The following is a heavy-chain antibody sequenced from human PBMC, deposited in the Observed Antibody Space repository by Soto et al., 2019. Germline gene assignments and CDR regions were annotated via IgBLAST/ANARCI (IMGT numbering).Heavy chain of an antibody. J-gene: IGHJ6*02. CDR2: IPQEGSDG. Sequence: DVQLEESGGGLVQPGESLRLSCEVSGFTLSMYSMTWVRQAPGKGLEWVAKIPQEGSDGHYVDSVKGRFTSSRDNAKNSVYVQMNSLRDEDSAVYYCARDQLTLPAHDFFYGSDVWGQGAKVTVSS. CDR1: GFTLSMYS. V-gene: IGHV3-7*03. D-gene: IGHD2-21*02. CDR3: ARDQLTLPAHDFFYGSDV.